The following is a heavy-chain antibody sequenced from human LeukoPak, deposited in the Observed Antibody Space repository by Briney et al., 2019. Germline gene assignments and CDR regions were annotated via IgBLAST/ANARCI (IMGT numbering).Heavy chain of an antibody. CDR2: IYYSGST. CDR1: GGSISSYY. D-gene: IGHD6-13*01. CDR3: ARHFRYSSSPDY. J-gene: IGHJ4*02. V-gene: IGHV4-59*08. Sequence: SETLSLTCTVSGGSISSYYWSWIRQPPGKGLEWIGYIYYSGSTNYNPSLKSRVTISVDTSKNQFSLKLSSVTAADTAVYYCARHFRYSSSPDYWGQGTLVTVSS.